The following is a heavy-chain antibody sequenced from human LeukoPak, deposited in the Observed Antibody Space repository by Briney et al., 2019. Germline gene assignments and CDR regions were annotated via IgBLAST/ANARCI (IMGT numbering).Heavy chain of an antibody. CDR1: GGSFSGYY. CDR3: ASGGYSSSWYVYYYGMDV. V-gene: IGHV4-34*01. J-gene: IGHJ6*02. D-gene: IGHD6-13*01. CDR2: IYYSGST. Sequence: SETLSLTCAVSGGSFSGYYWSWIRQPPGKGLEWIGSIYYSGSTYYNPSLKSRVTISVDTSKNQFSLKLSSVTAADTAVYYCASGGYSSSWYVYYYGMDVWGQGTTVTVSS.